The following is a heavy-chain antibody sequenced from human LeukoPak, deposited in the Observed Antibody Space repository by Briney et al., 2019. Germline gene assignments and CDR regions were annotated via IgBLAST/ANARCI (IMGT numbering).Heavy chain of an antibody. CDR3: ARDSGGYYSNYFDY. D-gene: IGHD1-26*01. V-gene: IGHV1-69*13. CDR2: IIPIFGTA. J-gene: IGHJ4*02. Sequence: ASVKVSCKASGGTFSSYAISWVRQAPGQGLEWMGGIIPIFGTANYAQKFQGRVTITADESTSTAYMELSSLRSEDTAVYYCARDSGGYYSNYFDYWGQGTLVTVSS. CDR1: GGTFSSYA.